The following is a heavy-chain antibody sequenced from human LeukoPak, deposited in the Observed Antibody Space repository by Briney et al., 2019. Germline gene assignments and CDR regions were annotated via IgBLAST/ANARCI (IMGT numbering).Heavy chain of an antibody. CDR3: ARALVDGYHDF. CDR1: GFTVRSKY. Sequence: GGSLRLSCTAYGFTVRSKYMSWLRQAPGKGLEWISVLFSGGDTYYADSGKGRFTISRDDSKNTLWLQMNNLRAEDTAVYYCARALVDGYHDFWGRGTLVTVSS. V-gene: IGHV3-66*01. CDR2: LFSGGDT. D-gene: IGHD5-24*01. J-gene: IGHJ4*02.